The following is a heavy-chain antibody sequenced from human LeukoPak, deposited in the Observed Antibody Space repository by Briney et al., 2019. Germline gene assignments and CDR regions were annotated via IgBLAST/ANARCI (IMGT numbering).Heavy chain of an antibody. CDR2: IKEDGSEK. Sequence: GGSLRLSCAASGFTFSSYWMTWVRQAPGKGLEWVSNIKEDGSEKYYVDSVKGRFTVSRDNAKNSLYLQMNSLRDEDTAVYYCARTTVTDYWGQGTLVTVSS. CDR1: GFTFSSYW. CDR3: ARTTVTDY. V-gene: IGHV3-7*05. D-gene: IGHD4-17*01. J-gene: IGHJ4*02.